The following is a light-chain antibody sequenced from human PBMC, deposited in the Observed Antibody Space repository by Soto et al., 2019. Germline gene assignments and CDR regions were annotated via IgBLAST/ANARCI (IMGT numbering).Light chain of an antibody. V-gene: IGKV3D-20*02. CDR3: QQRSNWSWT. Sequence: EIVLTQSPGTLSLSPGERATLSCRASQSVTSNYLAWYQQKPGQAPRLLISGASSRAAGISDKFSGSGSGTDFTLTISRLEPEDFAVYYCQQRSNWSWTFGQGTKVDI. CDR2: GAS. CDR1: QSVTSNY. J-gene: IGKJ1*01.